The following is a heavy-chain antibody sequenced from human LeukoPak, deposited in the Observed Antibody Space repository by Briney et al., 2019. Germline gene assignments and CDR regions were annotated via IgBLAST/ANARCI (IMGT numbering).Heavy chain of an antibody. CDR3: ATSGYSNIDY. J-gene: IGHJ4*02. CDR2: ISSGSSTI. Sequence: PGGSLRLSCAASGFVFSSNSMIWVRQAPGKGLEWVSYISSGSSTIYYADSVKGRFTISRDNAKNSLYLQMNSLRAEDTAVYYCATSGYSNIDYWGQGTLVTVSS. CDR1: GFVFSSNS. V-gene: IGHV3-48*04. D-gene: IGHD4-11*01.